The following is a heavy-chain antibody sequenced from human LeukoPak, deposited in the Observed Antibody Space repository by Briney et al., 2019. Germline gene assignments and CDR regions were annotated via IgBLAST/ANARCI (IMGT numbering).Heavy chain of an antibody. Sequence: ASVKVSCKASGYTFTGYYMHWVRQAPGQGLEWMGWINPNSGGTNYAQKFQGRVTMTRDTSISTAHMELSRLRSDDTAVYYCARAYYDFWSGYFYGMDVWGQGTTVTVSS. D-gene: IGHD3-3*01. J-gene: IGHJ6*02. V-gene: IGHV1-2*02. CDR2: INPNSGGT. CDR1: GYTFTGYY. CDR3: ARAYYDFWSGYFYGMDV.